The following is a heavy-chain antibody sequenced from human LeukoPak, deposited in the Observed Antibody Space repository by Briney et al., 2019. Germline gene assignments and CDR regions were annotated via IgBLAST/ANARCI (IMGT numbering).Heavy chain of an antibody. CDR2: IYTSGST. CDR1: GGSISSYY. D-gene: IGHD5-18*01. Sequence: PSETLSLSCTVSGGSISSYYWSWIRQPAGKGLEWIGRIYTSGSTNYNPSLKSRVTMSVDTSKNQFSLKLSSVTAADTAVYYCASSIRRGYSSGRVYYGMDVWGQGTTATVSS. V-gene: IGHV4-4*07. CDR3: ASSIRRGYSSGRVYYGMDV. J-gene: IGHJ6*02.